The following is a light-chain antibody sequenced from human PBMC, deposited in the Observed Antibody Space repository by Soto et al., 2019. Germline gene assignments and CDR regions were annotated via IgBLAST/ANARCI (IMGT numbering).Light chain of an antibody. Sequence: DIQMTQSPSSLSASVGDRVTITCRASQGISNYLAWYQQKPGKVPKLLIYAASTLQSGVPSRFSGSGSGTDFTLTISSLQPEDVATYYCQKCNSAPPETFGQGTKVEIK. V-gene: IGKV1-27*01. CDR2: AAS. CDR1: QGISNY. J-gene: IGKJ1*01. CDR3: QKCNSAPPET.